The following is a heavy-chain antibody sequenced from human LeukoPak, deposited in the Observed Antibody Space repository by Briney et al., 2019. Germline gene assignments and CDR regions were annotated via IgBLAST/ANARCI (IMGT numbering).Heavy chain of an antibody. J-gene: IGHJ4*02. V-gene: IGHV3-7*01. D-gene: IGHD6-6*01. CDR3: SLSIAAHSPFDY. Sequence: GGSLRLSCAASGFTFSDYYMSWIRQAPGKGLEWVANIKQDGSEKYYVDSVKGRFTISRDNAKNSLYLQMNSLRAEDTAVYYCSLSIAAHSPFDYWGQGTLVTVSS. CDR1: GFTFSDYY. CDR2: IKQDGSEK.